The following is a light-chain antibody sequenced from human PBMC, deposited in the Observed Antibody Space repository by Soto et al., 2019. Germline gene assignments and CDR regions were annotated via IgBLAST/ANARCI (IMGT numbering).Light chain of an antibody. CDR2: EAS. V-gene: IGKV3-15*01. CDR1: QSGGSN. CDR3: QQYNHWPPWT. Sequence: EVVMTQSPATLPVSLGGRVTLSCRASQSGGSNVAGYQQKPGQPPRLLIYEASNRDTGVPTRFSGSGFGTEFTLTINSLQSEDFAVYYWQQYNHWPPWTLGQGTKVEIK. J-gene: IGKJ1*01.